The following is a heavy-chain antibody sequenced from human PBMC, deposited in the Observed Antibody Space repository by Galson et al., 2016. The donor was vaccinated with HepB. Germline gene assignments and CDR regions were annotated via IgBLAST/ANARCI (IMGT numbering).Heavy chain of an antibody. Sequence: SLRLSCAASGFTFSSYEMLWVRQAPGKGLEWLSYIKPSGNTIYYADSVKGRFTISRDTAENSLYLQMNSLKVEDTAIYYCARGGFCGVNCHSTLLDYWGQGSLVTSSS. CDR1: GFTFSSYE. J-gene: IGHJ4*02. CDR3: ARGGFCGVNCHSTLLDY. CDR2: IKPSGNTI. D-gene: IGHD2-15*01. V-gene: IGHV3-48*03.